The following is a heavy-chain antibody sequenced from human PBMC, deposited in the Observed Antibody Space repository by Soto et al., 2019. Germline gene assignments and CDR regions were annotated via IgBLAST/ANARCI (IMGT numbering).Heavy chain of an antibody. CDR1: GFTFSSYA. CDR2: ISGSGGST. J-gene: IGHJ6*02. D-gene: IGHD3-9*01. CDR3: AKLEILRYFDWLRSDYGMDV. V-gene: IGHV3-23*01. Sequence: PGGSLRLSCAASGFTFSSYAMSWVRQAPGKGLEWVSAISGSGGSTYYADSVKGRFTISRDNSKNTLYLQMNSLRAEDTAVYYCAKLEILRYFDWLRSDYGMDVWGQGTTVTVSS.